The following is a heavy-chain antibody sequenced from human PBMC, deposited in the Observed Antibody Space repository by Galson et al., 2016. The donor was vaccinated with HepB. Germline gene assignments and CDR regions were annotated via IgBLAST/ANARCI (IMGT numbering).Heavy chain of an antibody. D-gene: IGHD3-10*01. CDR1: GYTFSSYY. V-gene: IGHV1-46*01. Sequence: SVKVSCKASGYTFSSYYIRWVRQAPGQGLEWMGIINHGGGSTSYAQKFQGRVTMTRDTSTSTVYMELGRLRSEDTAVYFCARVTLRGVTLDFLDFWGQGTLVTVSS. CDR3: ARVTLRGVTLDFLDF. J-gene: IGHJ4*02. CDR2: INHGGGST.